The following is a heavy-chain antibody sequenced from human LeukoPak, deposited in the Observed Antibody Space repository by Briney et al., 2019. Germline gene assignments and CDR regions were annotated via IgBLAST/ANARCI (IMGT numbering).Heavy chain of an antibody. CDR2: IDQSGTT. CDR1: GGSFSGYY. V-gene: IGHV4-34*01. D-gene: IGHD2-2*01. J-gene: IGHJ6*03. CDR3: ARGASTSSWPAATYYYYMDV. Sequence: SSETLSLTCVVYGGSFSGYYWSWIRQPPGKGLEWIGEIDQSGTTNYNPSLKSRVTISVDTSKKQFSLTLTSMTAADTAVYYCARGASTSSWPAATYYYYMDVWGKGTTVTVSS.